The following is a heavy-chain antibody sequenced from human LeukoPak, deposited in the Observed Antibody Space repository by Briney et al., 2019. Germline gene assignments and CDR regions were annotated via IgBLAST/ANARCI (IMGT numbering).Heavy chain of an antibody. CDR2: ISSSSSYI. V-gene: IGHV3-21*01. J-gene: IGHJ6*02. CDR1: GFTFSSYS. Sequence: GGSLRLSCAASGFTFSSYSMNWVRQAPGKGLEWVSSISSSSSYIYYADSVKGRFTISRDNAKNSLYLQMNSLRAEGTAVYYCARATTVTTSPYYYYGMDVWGQGATVTVSS. CDR3: ARATTVTTSPYYYYGMDV. D-gene: IGHD4-11*01.